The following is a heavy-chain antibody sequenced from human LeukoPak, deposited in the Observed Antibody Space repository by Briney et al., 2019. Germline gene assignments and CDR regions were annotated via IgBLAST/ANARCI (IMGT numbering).Heavy chain of an antibody. CDR3: ARQNTVTTVTTLDSPTFSKTIKYSYYGMDV. CDR1: GYTLADYY. J-gene: IGHJ6*02. Sequence: ASVKVSCKASGYTLADYYMHWVRQAPGQGLEWMGWINPNSGDTNSAQKFQGRVTMTRDTSISTAYMELSRLTSDDTAVYYCARQNTVTTVTTLDSPTFSKTIKYSYYGMDVWGQGTTVTVSS. D-gene: IGHD4-17*01. CDR2: INPNSGDT. V-gene: IGHV1-2*02.